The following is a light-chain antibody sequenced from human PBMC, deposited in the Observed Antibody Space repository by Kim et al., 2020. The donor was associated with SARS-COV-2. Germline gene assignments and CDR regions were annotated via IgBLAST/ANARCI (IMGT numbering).Light chain of an antibody. CDR2: WAS. Sequence: DIVMTQSPDSLAVSLGERATINCKSSQSLLYSCINKNYLAWYQQKPGQPPKLLIYWASSRESGVPERFSGSGSGTDFTLTIRSLQAEDVAVYYCQQYYTSSPLTFGGGTRVEI. J-gene: IGKJ4*01. V-gene: IGKV4-1*01. CDR3: QQYYTSSPLT. CDR1: QSLLYSCINKNY.